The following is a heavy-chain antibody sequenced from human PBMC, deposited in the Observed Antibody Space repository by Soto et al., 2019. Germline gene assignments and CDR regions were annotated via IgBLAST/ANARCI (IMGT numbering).Heavy chain of an antibody. J-gene: IGHJ4*02. CDR1: GGSIRSSSYY. V-gene: IGHV4-39*01. D-gene: IGHD3-10*01. CDR3: ARLWFGERPPDY. Sequence: QLQLQESGPGLVKPSETLSLTCTVSGGSIRSSSYYWGWIRQPPGKGLEWIGSIYYCGRTYHNPSLKSRVTISVDTSKNQFSLKVSSVTAADTAVFYCARLWFGERPPDYWGQGTLVTVSS. CDR2: IYYCGRT.